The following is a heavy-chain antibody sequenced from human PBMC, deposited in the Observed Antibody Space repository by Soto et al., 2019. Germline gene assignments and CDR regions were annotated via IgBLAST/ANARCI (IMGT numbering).Heavy chain of an antibody. CDR1: GGSFSGYY. J-gene: IGHJ5*02. CDR2: INHSGST. V-gene: IGHV4-34*01. CDR3: ARDSIPGVVRYLGPKRAGEFVH. D-gene: IGHD3-9*01. Sequence: PSETLSLTCAVYGGSFSGYYWSWIRQPPGKGLEWIGEINHSGSTNYNPSLKSRVTISVDTSKNQFSLKLSSVTAADTAVYYCARDSIPGVVRYLGPKRAGEFVHWGQGTLVTVSS.